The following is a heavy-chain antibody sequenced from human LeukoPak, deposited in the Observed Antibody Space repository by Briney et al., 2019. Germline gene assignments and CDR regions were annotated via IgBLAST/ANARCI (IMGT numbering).Heavy chain of an antibody. J-gene: IGHJ6*02. V-gene: IGHV3-48*04. D-gene: IGHD2-15*01. CDR1: GFTFSSYS. CDR2: ISSSSSTI. Sequence: GGSLRLSCAASGFTFSSYSMNWVRQAPGKGLEWVSYISSSSSTIYYADSVKGRFTISRDNAKNSLYLQMNSLRAEDTAVYYCAREMVVVAAPYYYGMDVWGQGTTVTVSS. CDR3: AREMVVVAAPYYYGMDV.